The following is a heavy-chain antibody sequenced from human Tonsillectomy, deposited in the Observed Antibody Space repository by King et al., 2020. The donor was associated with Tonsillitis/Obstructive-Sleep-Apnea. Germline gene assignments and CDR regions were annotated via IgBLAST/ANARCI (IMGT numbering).Heavy chain of an antibody. CDR1: GYNFTSYW. J-gene: IGHJ5*02. Sequence: QLVQSGAEVKKPEKSLKISCKGSGYNFTSYWIAWVRQMPGKGLEWMGFIYPGDSDTRYSPSFQGQVTTSADKPINTAYLQWSSLKATDTATYYCARQYYAVWSGLYGWFDPGGQGTLVTVSS. CDR3: ARQYYAVWSGLYGWFDP. V-gene: IGHV5-51*01. CDR2: IYPGDSDT. D-gene: IGHD3-3*01.